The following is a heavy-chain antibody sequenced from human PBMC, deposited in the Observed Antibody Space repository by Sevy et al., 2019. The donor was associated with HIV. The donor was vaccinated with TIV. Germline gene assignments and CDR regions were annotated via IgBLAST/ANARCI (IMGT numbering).Heavy chain of an antibody. Sequence: GGSLRLSCAVSGFTFNNAWMNWVRQAPGTGLQWVGLIKSKIDGETTDDAAPVKGRFTISREDSKNTLFLQMNSLKIEDTAVYYCATAPGYYDSAPFDYWGPGTLVTVSS. D-gene: IGHD3-22*01. CDR1: GFTFNNAW. CDR2: IKSKIDGETT. CDR3: ATAPGYYDSAPFDY. J-gene: IGHJ4*02. V-gene: IGHV3-15*01.